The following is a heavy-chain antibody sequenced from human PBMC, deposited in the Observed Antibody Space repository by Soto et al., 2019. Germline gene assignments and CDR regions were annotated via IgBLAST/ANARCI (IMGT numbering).Heavy chain of an antibody. J-gene: IGHJ4*02. CDR1: GGSMSSGGFY. Sequence: PSETLSLTCTVSGGSMSSGGFYWSWIRHHPGKGLECIGYIYYSGSTYYNPSLKSRVTISVDTSKNQFSLKLSFVTAADTAVYYWARRVGWLKGAFDFWGQGTLVTVSS. CDR2: IYYSGST. CDR3: ARRVGWLKGAFDF. D-gene: IGHD3-3*01. V-gene: IGHV4-31*03.